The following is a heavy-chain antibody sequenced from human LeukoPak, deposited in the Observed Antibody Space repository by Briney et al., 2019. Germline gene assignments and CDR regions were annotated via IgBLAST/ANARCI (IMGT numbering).Heavy chain of an antibody. CDR2: ISNDGSNK. Sequence: GRSLSLSCAASGFTFSTYGMHWVRQAQGKGPEWVAVISNDGSNKYYAESVKGRFTISRDNSKNTLYLQMNSLRAEDTAVYYCAKDEGHCSGGSCYRQDYWGQGTLVTVSS. CDR1: GFTFSTYG. V-gene: IGHV3-30*18. CDR3: AKDEGHCSGGSCYRQDY. J-gene: IGHJ4*02. D-gene: IGHD2-15*01.